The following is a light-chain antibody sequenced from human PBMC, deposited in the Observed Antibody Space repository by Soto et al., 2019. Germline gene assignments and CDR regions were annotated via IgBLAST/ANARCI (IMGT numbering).Light chain of an antibody. J-gene: IGKJ2*01. Sequence: EIVLTHSPATLSVSPGERATLSCRASQSVGSNLAWYQQRPGQPPRLLIYDASTRATDIPARFSGGGSWTEFTLTISSLQSEDFAVYYCQHYNNWPYTFGQGTKLQIK. CDR3: QHYNNWPYT. CDR2: DAS. V-gene: IGKV3-15*01. CDR1: QSVGSN.